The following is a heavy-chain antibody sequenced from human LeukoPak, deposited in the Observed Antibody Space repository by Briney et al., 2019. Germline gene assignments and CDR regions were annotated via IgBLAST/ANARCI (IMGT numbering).Heavy chain of an antibody. CDR3: ARDSLRWLDAFDI. J-gene: IGHJ3*02. CDR1: GFTFSDYY. D-gene: IGHD4-23*01. CDR2: IYSGGST. Sequence: GGSLRLSCAASGFTFSDYYMSWVRQAPGKGLEWVSVIYSGGSTYYADSVKGRFTISRDNSKNTLYLQMNSLRAEDTAVYYCARDSLRWLDAFDIWGQGTMVTVSS. V-gene: IGHV3-53*01.